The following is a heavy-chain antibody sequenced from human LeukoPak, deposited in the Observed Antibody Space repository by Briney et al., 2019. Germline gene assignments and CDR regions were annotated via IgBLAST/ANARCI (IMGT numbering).Heavy chain of an antibody. CDR1: GGSISSYY. J-gene: IGHJ4*02. Sequence: PSETLSLTCTVSGGSISSYYWSWIRQPPGKGLEWIGYIYYSGSTNYNPSLKSRVTISVDTSKNQFSLKLSSVTAADTAVYYCARLAYGGNPHFDYWGQGTLVTVSS. CDR3: ARLAYGGNPHFDY. D-gene: IGHD4-23*01. CDR2: IYYSGST. V-gene: IGHV4-59*01.